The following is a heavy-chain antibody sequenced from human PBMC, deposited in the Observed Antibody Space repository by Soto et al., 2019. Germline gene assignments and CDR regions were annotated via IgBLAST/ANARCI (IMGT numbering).Heavy chain of an antibody. D-gene: IGHD5-12*01. Sequence: GASVKVSCKASGYTFTSYDINWVRQATGQGLEWMGWMNPNSGNTGYAQKFQGRVTMTRDTSASTAYMELSSLRSEDTAVYYCARDRVISGYDSRIDYWGQGTLVTVSS. J-gene: IGHJ4*02. CDR1: GYTFTSYD. V-gene: IGHV1-8*01. CDR3: ARDRVISGYDSRIDY. CDR2: MNPNSGNT.